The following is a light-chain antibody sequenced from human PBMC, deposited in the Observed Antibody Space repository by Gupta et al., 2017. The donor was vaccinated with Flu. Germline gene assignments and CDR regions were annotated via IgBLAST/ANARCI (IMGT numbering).Light chain of an antibody. CDR1: SSNIGANYD. J-gene: IGLJ2*01. V-gene: IGLV1-40*01. Sequence: SVLPHPPSVSAAPGQTVTISCTGPSSNIGANYDVRWYYQSPGAAPKHLISGNITRRAGGAERFSGAKSATSAALAITWLQVEEEGDYYCQSSYRGRSGNVLFGGGTKVTVL. CDR2: GNI. CDR3: QSSYRGRSGNVL.